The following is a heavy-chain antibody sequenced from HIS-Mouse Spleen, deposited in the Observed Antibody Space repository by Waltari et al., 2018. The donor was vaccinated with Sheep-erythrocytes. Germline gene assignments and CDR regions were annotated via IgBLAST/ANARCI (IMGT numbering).Heavy chain of an antibody. Sequence: EVQLVESGGGLVKPGGSLRLSCAASGFTFSSYSMNGVRQAPGKGGGWFSSVSISSSYIHYADSVKGRFTTSRPKGVALHRPDVYLLPPAREQLNLRESATITCLVTGFSPADV. D-gene: IGHD6-13*01. CDR3: ESATITCLVTGFSPADV. CDR2: VSISSSYI. CDR1: GFTFSSYS. J-gene: IGHJ6*01. V-gene: IGHV3-21*01.